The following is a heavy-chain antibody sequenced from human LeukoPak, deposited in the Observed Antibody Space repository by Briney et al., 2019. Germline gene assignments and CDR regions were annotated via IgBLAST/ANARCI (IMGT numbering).Heavy chain of an antibody. V-gene: IGHV2-5*02. Sequence: TLSLTCTVSGGSISSSSYYWGWIRQPPGKALEWLALIYWDDDKRYSPSLKSRLTITKDTSKNQVVLTMTNMDPVDTATYYCAHRRSGSYFDYWGQGTLVTVSS. D-gene: IGHD1-26*01. CDR2: IYWDDDK. CDR3: AHRRSGSYFDY. J-gene: IGHJ4*02. CDR1: GGSISSSSYY.